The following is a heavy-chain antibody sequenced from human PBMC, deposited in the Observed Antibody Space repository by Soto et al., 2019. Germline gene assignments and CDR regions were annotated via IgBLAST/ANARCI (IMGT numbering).Heavy chain of an antibody. CDR1: GFTFSSYS. D-gene: IGHD7-27*01. V-gene: IGHV3-48*01. J-gene: IGHJ5*02. CDR3: ARNLTGDKT. CDR2: ISSSSSTI. Sequence: EVQLVESGGGLVQPGGSLRLSCAASGFTFSSYSRNWVRQAPGKGLEWVSYISSSSSTIYYADSVKGRFTISRDNAKNSLYLQMNSLRAEDTAVYYCARNLTGDKTWGQGTLVTVSS.